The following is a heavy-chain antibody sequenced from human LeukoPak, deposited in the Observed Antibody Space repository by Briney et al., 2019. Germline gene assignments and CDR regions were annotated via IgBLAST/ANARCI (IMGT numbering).Heavy chain of an antibody. CDR3: ARVDDSSGPDY. Sequence: GSVKVSCMASGYTFTSYGISWVRQAPGQRLEWMGWINAGNGNTKYSQKFQGRVTITRDTSASKAYMELSSLRSEDTAVYYCARVDDSSGPDYWGQGTLVTVSS. CDR1: GYTFTSYG. D-gene: IGHD3-22*01. CDR2: INAGNGNT. J-gene: IGHJ4*02. V-gene: IGHV1-3*01.